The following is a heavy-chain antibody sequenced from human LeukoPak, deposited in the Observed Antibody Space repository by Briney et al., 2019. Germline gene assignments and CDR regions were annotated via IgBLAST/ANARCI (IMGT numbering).Heavy chain of an antibody. CDR3: ASYDYYGSGSYYNNNDY. Sequence: QPGGSLRLSCAASGFTFSSYGMHWVRQAPGKGLEWAAVISYDGSNKYYADSVKGRFTISRDNSKNTLYLQMNSLRAEDTAVYYCASYDYYGSGSYYNNNDYWGQGTLVTVSS. CDR2: ISYDGSNK. J-gene: IGHJ4*02. D-gene: IGHD3-10*01. V-gene: IGHV3-30*03. CDR1: GFTFSSYG.